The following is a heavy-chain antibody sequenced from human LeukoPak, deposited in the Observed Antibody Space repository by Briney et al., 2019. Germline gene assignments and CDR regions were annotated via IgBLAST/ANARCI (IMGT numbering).Heavy chain of an antibody. V-gene: IGHV1-2*02. J-gene: IGHJ4*02. CDR1: GYTFTGYY. CDR2: INPNSGGT. CDR3: ARDRVYYYGSGSHFDY. Sequence: GASVRVSCKASGYTFTGYYMHWVRQAPGQGLEWMGWINPNSGGTHYAQKFQGRVTMTRDTSISTAYMELSRLRSDDTAVYYCARDRVYYYGSGSHFDYWGQGTLVTVSS. D-gene: IGHD3-10*01.